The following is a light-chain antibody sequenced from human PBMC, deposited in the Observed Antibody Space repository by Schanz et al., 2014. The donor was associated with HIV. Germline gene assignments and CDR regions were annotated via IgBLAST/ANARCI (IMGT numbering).Light chain of an antibody. CDR3: QQYNNWPPGT. Sequence: IQLTQSPSSLSAFVGDRVTITCRASQGISSYLAWYQQKPGRAPKVLIYAASTLQSGVPSRFSGSGSGTDFTLTISSLQSEDFAFYYCQQYNNWPPGTFGQGTKVEIK. J-gene: IGKJ1*01. V-gene: IGKV1-9*01. CDR2: AAS. CDR1: QGISSY.